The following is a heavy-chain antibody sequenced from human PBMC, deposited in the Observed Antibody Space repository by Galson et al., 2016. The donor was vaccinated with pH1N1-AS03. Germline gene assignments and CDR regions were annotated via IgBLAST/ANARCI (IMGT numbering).Heavy chain of an antibody. CDR2: IIPIFGTR. CDR1: GGTFGSYA. J-gene: IGHJ4*02. CDR3: ARDVSGSYGLDY. V-gene: IGHV1-69*13. Sequence: VKVSCKASGGTFGSYAVSWVRQAPGQGLEWMGGIIPIFGTRHYAQRFQGRVTITADESTTTASMELSSLRFEDTATYYCARDVSGSYGLDYWGQGTQVTVSS. D-gene: IGHD1-26*01.